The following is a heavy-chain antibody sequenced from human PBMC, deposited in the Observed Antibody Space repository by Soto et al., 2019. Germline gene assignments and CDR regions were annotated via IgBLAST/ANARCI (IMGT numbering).Heavy chain of an antibody. D-gene: IGHD3-10*01. CDR3: ARDKRIGTGRGGMDV. V-gene: IGHV3-48*01. CDR1: GFTFSSYS. CDR2: ISSSSSTI. Sequence: EVQLVESGGGLVQPGGSLRLSCAASGFTFSSYSMNWVRQAPGKGLEWVSYISSSSSTIYYADSVKGRFTISRDNAKNSLYLQMNSLRAEDTAVYYCARDKRIGTGRGGMDVWGQGTTVTVSS. J-gene: IGHJ6*02.